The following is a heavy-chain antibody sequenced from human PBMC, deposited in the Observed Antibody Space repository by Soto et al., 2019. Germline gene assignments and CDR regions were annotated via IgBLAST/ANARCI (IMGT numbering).Heavy chain of an antibody. CDR1: GFTFSSYA. CDR2: ISGGTSST. Sequence: EVQLLESGGGLVQPGGSLRLSCEASGFTFSSYAMSWVRQAPGQGLEWVSAISGGTSSTYYADSVKGRFTISRDNSKNTLYLQMNSLRAEDTAVYDCSKERWAAAGTPTLDDWGQGTLVTVSS. J-gene: IGHJ4*02. D-gene: IGHD6-13*01. V-gene: IGHV3-23*01. CDR3: SKERWAAAGTPTLDD.